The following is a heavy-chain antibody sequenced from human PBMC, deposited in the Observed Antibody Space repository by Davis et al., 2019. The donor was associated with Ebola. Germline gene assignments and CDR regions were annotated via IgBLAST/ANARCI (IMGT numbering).Heavy chain of an antibody. CDR3: ARLAFGETGLDV. CDR2: INPSSGGA. D-gene: IGHD3-10*01. Sequence: ASVKVSCKAPGESFTRYFIHWVRQAPGQGLEWMGKINPSSGGARYTQRFQGRVTMTKDTPTSTVYMEWSSLRSEDTAVYYCARLAFGETGLDVWGKGTTVTVSS. J-gene: IGHJ6*04. V-gene: IGHV1-46*01. CDR1: GESFTRYF.